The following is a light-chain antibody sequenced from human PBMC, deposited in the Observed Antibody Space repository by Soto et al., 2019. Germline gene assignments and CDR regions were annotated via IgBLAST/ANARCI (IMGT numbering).Light chain of an antibody. Sequence: EIVMTQSPATLSVSPGEGATISCKASQNVYNNLAWYQQRPGQPPRLLIYDASTRATGISARFSGSGYGTDFSLTISSLQSEDFAVYFCQQCRNWPLTFGGGTKV. J-gene: IGKJ4*01. CDR1: QNVYNN. CDR2: DAS. CDR3: QQCRNWPLT. V-gene: IGKV3-15*01.